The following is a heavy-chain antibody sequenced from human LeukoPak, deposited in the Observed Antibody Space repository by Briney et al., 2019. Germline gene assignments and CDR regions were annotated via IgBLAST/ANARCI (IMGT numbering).Heavy chain of an antibody. V-gene: IGHV3-20*04. CDR3: AREARSGSLDY. J-gene: IGHJ4*02. D-gene: IGHD3-10*01. CDR1: GFTFENHG. Sequence: GGSLRLSCVVSGFTFENHGMSWVRQAPGKWLEWVSSIDWNGGTTAYAGSVKGRFTISRDNAKDSLYLQMNSLRAEDTALYYCAREARSGSLDYWGQGILVTVSS. CDR2: IDWNGGTT.